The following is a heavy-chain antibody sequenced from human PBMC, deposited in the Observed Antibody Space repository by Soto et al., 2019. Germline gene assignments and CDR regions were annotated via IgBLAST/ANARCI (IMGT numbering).Heavy chain of an antibody. J-gene: IGHJ6*02. D-gene: IGHD2-8*01. V-gene: IGHV1-2*04. CDR2: INPKSGGT. CDR3: ARGDSTDCSSGVCSFFYNHDMDV. CDR1: GYSFTDYH. Sequence: ASVKVSCKASGYSFTDYHIHWVRQAPGQGLEWLGRINPKSGGTSTAQKIQGWVTMTTDTAISTVSMELTRLTSDDTAIYYCARGDSTDCSSGVCSFFYNHDMDVWGQGTTVTVSS.